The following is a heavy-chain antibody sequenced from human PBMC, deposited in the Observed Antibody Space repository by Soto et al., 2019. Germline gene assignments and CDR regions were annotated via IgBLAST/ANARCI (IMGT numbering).Heavy chain of an antibody. D-gene: IGHD6-6*01. CDR3: AREVSSSSVDYYYYYGMDV. J-gene: IGHJ6*02. CDR2: TYYRSKWYN. Sequence: SQTLSLTCXISGDSVSSNSAAWNWIRQSPSRGLEWLGRTYYRSKWYNDYAVSVKSRITINPDTSKNQFSLQLNSVTPEDTAVYYCAREVSSSSVDYYYYYGMDVWGQGTTVTVSS. V-gene: IGHV6-1*01. CDR1: GDSVSSNSAA.